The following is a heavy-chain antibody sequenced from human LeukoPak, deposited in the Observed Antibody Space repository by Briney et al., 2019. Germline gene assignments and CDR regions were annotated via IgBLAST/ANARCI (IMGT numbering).Heavy chain of an antibody. CDR3: ARDTYYYDSSGSGYDY. V-gene: IGHV3-7*01. CDR1: GFTFTTYW. J-gene: IGHJ4*02. D-gene: IGHD3-22*01. Sequence: GESLRLSCAASGFTFTTYWMSWVRQAPGKGLEWVANINQDGTEKFYVDSVKGRFTISRDNAKNSLYLQMNSLRVEDTAVYYCARDTYYYDSSGSGYDYWGQGTLVTVSS. CDR2: INQDGTEK.